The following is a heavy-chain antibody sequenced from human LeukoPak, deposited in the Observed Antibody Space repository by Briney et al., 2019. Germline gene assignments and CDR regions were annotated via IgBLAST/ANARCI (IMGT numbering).Heavy chain of an antibody. Sequence: PSETLSLTCTVSGGAISSSHYYWGWIRQPPGKGLEWIGSIYYSGSTSYNSSLKSRVTISVDTSKNQFSLKLSPVTAADTAVYYCAILPARDTYYYDSSGYYRPGVHWGQGTLVTVSS. J-gene: IGHJ4*02. CDR2: IYYSGST. CDR3: AILPARDTYYYDSSGYYRPGVH. D-gene: IGHD3-22*01. V-gene: IGHV4-39*07. CDR1: GGAISSSHYY.